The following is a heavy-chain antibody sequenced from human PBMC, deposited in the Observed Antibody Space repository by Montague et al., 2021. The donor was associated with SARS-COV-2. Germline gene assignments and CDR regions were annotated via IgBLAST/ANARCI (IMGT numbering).Heavy chain of an antibody. CDR2: IYYSGST. CDR1: GGSISSYY. D-gene: IGHD3-22*01. Sequence: SETLSLTCTVSGGSISSYYWSWIRQPPGKGLEWIGYIYYSGSTXXXPSXXXRVTISVDTSKNQFSLKLSSVTAADTAVYYCARDSHYYDSSGHFDYWGQGTLVTASS. CDR3: ARDSHYYDSSGHFDY. J-gene: IGHJ4*02. V-gene: IGHV4-59*13.